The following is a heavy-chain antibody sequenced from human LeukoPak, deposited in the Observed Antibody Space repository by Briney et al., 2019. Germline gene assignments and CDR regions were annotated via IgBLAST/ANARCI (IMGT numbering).Heavy chain of an antibody. V-gene: IGHV4-59*02. D-gene: IGHD3-3*01. CDR3: ATGYYEPFAT. Sequence: SETLSLTCTFSGASVSSYYWDWLRQTSGKGLEWIGYISDTGKTDSNPSLKSRVSISLGPANKQFSLRLRSVTAADSAVYYCATGYYEPFATWGPGILVTVSS. J-gene: IGHJ5*02. CDR2: ISDTGKT. CDR1: GASVSSYY.